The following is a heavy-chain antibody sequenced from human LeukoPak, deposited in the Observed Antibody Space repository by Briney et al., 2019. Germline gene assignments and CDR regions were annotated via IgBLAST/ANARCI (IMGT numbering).Heavy chain of an antibody. CDR3: ARGAGDCSGGSCYLHDY. J-gene: IGHJ4*02. CDR2: TNHSGST. Sequence: SETLSLTCAVYGGSFSGYYWSWIRQPPGKGLEWIGETNHSGSTNYNPSLKSRVTISVDTSKNQFSLKLSSVTAADTAVYYCARGAGDCSGGSCYLHDYWGQGTLVTVSS. CDR1: GGSFSGYY. D-gene: IGHD2-15*01. V-gene: IGHV4-34*01.